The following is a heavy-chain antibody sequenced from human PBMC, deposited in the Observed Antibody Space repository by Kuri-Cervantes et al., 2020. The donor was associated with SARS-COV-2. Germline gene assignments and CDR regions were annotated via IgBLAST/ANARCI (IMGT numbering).Heavy chain of an antibody. Sequence: SETLSLTCTVSGGSISSYYWSWIRQPPGKGLEWIGYIYYSGSTNYNPSLKSRVTISVDTSKNQFSLKLSSVTAADTAAYYCARAGYSSSWDYYYYYMDVWGKGTTVTVSS. J-gene: IGHJ6*03. CDR2: IYYSGST. CDR3: ARAGYSSSWDYYYYYMDV. D-gene: IGHD6-13*01. CDR1: GGSISSYY. V-gene: IGHV4-59*01.